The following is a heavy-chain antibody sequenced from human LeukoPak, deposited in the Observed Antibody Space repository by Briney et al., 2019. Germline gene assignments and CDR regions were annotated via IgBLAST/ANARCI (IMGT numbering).Heavy chain of an antibody. CDR2: ISGSGGST. V-gene: IGHV3-23*01. CDR1: GFTFSSYA. CDR3: AKEIASSGWSAAGY. Sequence: GGSLRLSCAASGFTFSSYAMSWVRQAPGKGLEWVSAISGSGGSTYYADSVKGRCTISRDNSKNTLYLQMNSLRAEDTAVYYCAKEIASSGWSAAGYWGQGTLVTVSS. J-gene: IGHJ4*02. D-gene: IGHD6-19*01.